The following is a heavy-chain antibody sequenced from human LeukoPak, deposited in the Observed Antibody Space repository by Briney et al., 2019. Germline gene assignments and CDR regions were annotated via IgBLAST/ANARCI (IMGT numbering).Heavy chain of an antibody. CDR3: ANGGTYSSGP. D-gene: IGHD3-22*01. J-gene: IGHJ5*02. CDR1: GFSFSSYW. Sequence: GGSLRLSCAASGFSFSSYWMSWVRQAPGKGLEWVATIKPDGSAQYYVDSVKGRFTISRDNAKNSLFLQINSLRAEDTAVYYCANGGTYSSGPWGQGTLVTVSS. CDR2: IKPDGSAQ. V-gene: IGHV3-7*01.